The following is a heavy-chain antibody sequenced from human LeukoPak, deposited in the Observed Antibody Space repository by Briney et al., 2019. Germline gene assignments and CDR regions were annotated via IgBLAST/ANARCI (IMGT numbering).Heavy chain of an antibody. V-gene: IGHV4-39*01. CDR3: ARGGIVVVPAATYYFDY. CDR2: IYYSGST. D-gene: IGHD2-2*01. J-gene: IGHJ4*02. Sequence: SETLSLTCTVSGGSISSSSYYWGWIRQPPGKGLEWIGSIYYSGSTYYNPSLKSRVTISVDTSKNQFSLKLSSVTAADTAVYYCARGGIVVVPAATYYFDYWGQGTLVTVSS. CDR1: GGSISSSSYY.